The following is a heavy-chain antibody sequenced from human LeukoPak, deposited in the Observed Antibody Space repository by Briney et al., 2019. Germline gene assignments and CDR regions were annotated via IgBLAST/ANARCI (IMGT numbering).Heavy chain of an antibody. CDR2: MNPNSGVT. V-gene: IGHV1-2*02. Sequence: ASVKVSCKASGYIFTDYYMHWVRQAPGQGLEWMGWMNPNSGVTNYAQKFQVRATMTGDTSISTAYMELSRLRSDDTAVYYCARDLRLAVSGTSGFDIWGQGTVVTVSS. D-gene: IGHD6-19*01. CDR3: ARDLRLAVSGTSGFDI. CDR1: GYIFTDYY. J-gene: IGHJ3*02.